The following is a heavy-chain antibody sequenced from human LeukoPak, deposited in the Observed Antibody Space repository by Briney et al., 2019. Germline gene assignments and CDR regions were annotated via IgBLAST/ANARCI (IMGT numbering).Heavy chain of an antibody. CDR1: GFTFSDYY. V-gene: IGHV3-9*01. CDR2: ISWNSGSI. D-gene: IGHD6-19*01. J-gene: IGHJ4*02. CDR3: AKGVAGTRYYFDY. Sequence: GGSLRLSCAASGFTFSDYYMSWIRQAPGKGLEWVSGISWNSGSIGYADSVKGRFTISRDNAKNSLYLQMNSLRAEDTALYYCAKGVAGTRYYFDYWGQGTLVTVSS.